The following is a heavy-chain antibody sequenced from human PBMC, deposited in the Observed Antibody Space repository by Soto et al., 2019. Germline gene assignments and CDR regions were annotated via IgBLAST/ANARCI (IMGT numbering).Heavy chain of an antibody. Sequence: ASVKVSCKASGYTFTSYYMHWVRQAPGQGLEWMGWINPNSGGTNYAQKFQGWVTMTRDTSISTAYMELSRLRSDDTAVYYCARDRGYYDSSGYYYWGQGTLVTVSS. CDR1: GYTFTSYY. CDR3: ARDRGYYDSSGYYY. J-gene: IGHJ4*02. CDR2: INPNSGGT. D-gene: IGHD3-22*01. V-gene: IGHV1-2*04.